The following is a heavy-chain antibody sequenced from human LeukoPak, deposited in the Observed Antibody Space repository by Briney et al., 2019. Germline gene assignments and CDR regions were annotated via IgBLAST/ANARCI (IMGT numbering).Heavy chain of an antibody. V-gene: IGHV3-23*01. Sequence: GGSLRLSCAASGFTFSSNAMSWVRQAPGKGLEWVSAISGSGGSTYYADSVKGRFTISRDNSKNMLYLQMDSLRAEDTAVYYCAKNKGNTEFWGQGTLGTVSS. CDR2: ISGSGGST. CDR1: GFTFSSNA. J-gene: IGHJ4*02. CDR3: AKNKGNTEF. D-gene: IGHD3-10*01.